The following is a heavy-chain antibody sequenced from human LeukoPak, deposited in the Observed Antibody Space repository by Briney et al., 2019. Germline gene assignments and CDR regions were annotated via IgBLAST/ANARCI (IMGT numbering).Heavy chain of an antibody. D-gene: IGHD3-22*01. Sequence: GGSLRLPCAASGFTFDDYAMHWVRQAPGKGLEWVSGISWNSGSIGYADSVKGRFTISRDNAKNSLYLQMNSLRAEDTALYYCAKDTYYDSSGYFDYWGQGTLVTVSS. J-gene: IGHJ4*02. CDR3: AKDTYYDSSGYFDY. CDR1: GFTFDDYA. V-gene: IGHV3-9*01. CDR2: ISWNSGSI.